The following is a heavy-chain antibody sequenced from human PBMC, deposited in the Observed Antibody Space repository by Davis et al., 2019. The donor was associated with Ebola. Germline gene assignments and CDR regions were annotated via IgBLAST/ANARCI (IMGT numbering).Heavy chain of an antibody. J-gene: IGHJ6*02. CDR3: ARDIRYYYYYYGMDV. CDR2: IYYSGST. CDR1: GGSISSYY. V-gene: IGHV4-59*01. Sequence: MPSETLSLTCTVSGGSISSYYWSWIRQPPGKGLEWIGYIYYSGSTNYNPSLKSRVTISVDTSKNQFSLKLSSVTAADTAVYYCARDIRYYYYYYGMDVWGQGTTVTVSS.